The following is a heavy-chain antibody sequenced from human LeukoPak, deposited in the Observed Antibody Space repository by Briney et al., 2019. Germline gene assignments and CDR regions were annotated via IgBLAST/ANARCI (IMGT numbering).Heavy chain of an antibody. J-gene: IGHJ4*02. Sequence: SETLSLTCAVYGGSFSGYYWSWIRQPPGKGLEWIGEINHSGSTNYNPSLKSRVTISVDTSKNQFSLKLSSVTAADTAVYYCARGVAGLLWFRGGGYYFDYWGQGTLVTVSS. CDR3: ARGVAGLLWFRGGGYYFDY. V-gene: IGHV4-34*01. CDR2: INHSGST. D-gene: IGHD3-10*01. CDR1: GGSFSGYY.